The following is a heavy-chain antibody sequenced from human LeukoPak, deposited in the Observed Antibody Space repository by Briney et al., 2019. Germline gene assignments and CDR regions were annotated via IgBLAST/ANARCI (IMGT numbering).Heavy chain of an antibody. D-gene: IGHD1-26*01. Sequence: ASVKVSCKASRYTFAGYSMHWVRQAPGQGLEGMGWINPNSGGTNYAQKFQGRVTMTGDTSISTAYIELSRLTSDDTAVYYCARGRGSYSLDSWGQGNLVTVSS. CDR1: RYTFAGYS. CDR2: INPNSGGT. V-gene: IGHV1-2*02. CDR3: ARGRGSYSLDS. J-gene: IGHJ4*02.